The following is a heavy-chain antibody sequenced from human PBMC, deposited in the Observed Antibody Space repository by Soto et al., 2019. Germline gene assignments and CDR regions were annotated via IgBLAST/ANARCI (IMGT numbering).Heavy chain of an antibody. Sequence: PSATLSLTCTVSGDSISSFYWSWIRQPPGKRLERIGYISYSGSTNYNPSLKCRVTISVDTSKIQFSLKLSSVTAADTAVYYCARAAIDCSGGSCYSGWSYYYGMDVWGQGTTVTVSS. CDR1: GDSISSFY. D-gene: IGHD2-15*01. CDR2: ISYSGST. J-gene: IGHJ6*02. CDR3: ARAAIDCSGGSCYSGWSYYYGMDV. V-gene: IGHV4-59*01.